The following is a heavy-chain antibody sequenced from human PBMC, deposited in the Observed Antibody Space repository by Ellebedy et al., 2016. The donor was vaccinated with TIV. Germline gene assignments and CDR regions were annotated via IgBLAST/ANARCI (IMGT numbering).Heavy chain of an antibody. V-gene: IGHV3-23*01. CDR3: ARDEGQLVGGAPGWFDP. CDR2: ISGSGGST. D-gene: IGHD6-6*01. CDR1: GFTFSSYA. Sequence: GESLKISCAASGFTFSSYAMSWVRQAPGKGLEWVSAISGSGGSTYYADSVKGRFTISRDNSKNTLYLQMNSLRAEDTAVYYCARDEGQLVGGAPGWFDPWGQGTLVTVSS. J-gene: IGHJ5*02.